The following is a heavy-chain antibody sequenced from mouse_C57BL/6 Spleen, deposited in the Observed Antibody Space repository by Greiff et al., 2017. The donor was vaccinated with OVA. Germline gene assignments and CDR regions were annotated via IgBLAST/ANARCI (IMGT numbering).Heavy chain of an antibody. Sequence: SGPELVKPGASVKISCKASGYTFTDYYMNWVKQSHGKSLEWIGDINPNNGGTSYNQKFKGKATLTVDKSSSTAYMELRSLTSEDSAVYYCARGSGYLAYWGQGTLVTVSA. V-gene: IGHV1-26*01. J-gene: IGHJ3*01. CDR3: ARGSGYLAY. CDR2: INPNNGGT. CDR1: GYTFTDYY. D-gene: IGHD3-2*02.